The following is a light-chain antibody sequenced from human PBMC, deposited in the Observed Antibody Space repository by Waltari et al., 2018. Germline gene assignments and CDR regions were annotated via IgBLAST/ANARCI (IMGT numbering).Light chain of an antibody. V-gene: IGKV3-20*01. CDR3: QQHGTLPAT. CDR1: QRVGSSS. Sequence: EIVLRQSPGTASLSPGERVTLSCSASQRVGSSSLAWYQQKPGQAPRLVIYRASRRATGIPDRFSGSGSGTDFSLTISRLEPEDFAVYYCQQHGTLPATFGQGTKVEIK. J-gene: IGKJ1*01. CDR2: RAS.